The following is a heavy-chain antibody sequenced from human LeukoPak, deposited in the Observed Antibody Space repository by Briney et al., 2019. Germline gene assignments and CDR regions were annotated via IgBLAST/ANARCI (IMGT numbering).Heavy chain of an antibody. CDR1: GGSISSGSCY. Sequence: SETLSLTCTVSGGSISSGSCYWSWIRQPAGKGLEWIGRIYTSGSTNYNPSLKSRVTISVDTSKNQFSLKLSSVTAADTAVYYCASGSYGYDDYWGQGTLVTVSS. V-gene: IGHV4-61*02. J-gene: IGHJ4*02. CDR2: IYTSGST. CDR3: ASGSYGYDDY. D-gene: IGHD1-26*01.